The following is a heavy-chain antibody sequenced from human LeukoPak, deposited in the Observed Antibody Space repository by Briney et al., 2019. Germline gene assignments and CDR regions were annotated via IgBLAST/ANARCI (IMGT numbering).Heavy chain of an antibody. CDR2: ISYDGSNK. CDR3: AKAGVDTAMALDY. D-gene: IGHD5-18*01. CDR1: GSTFSSYG. V-gene: IGHV3-30*18. J-gene: IGHJ4*02. Sequence: GGSLRLSCAASGSTFSSYGMHWVRQAPGKGLEWVAVISYDGSNKYYADSVKGRFTISRDNSKNTLYLQMNSLRAEDTAVYYCAKAGVDTAMALDYWGQGTLVTVSS.